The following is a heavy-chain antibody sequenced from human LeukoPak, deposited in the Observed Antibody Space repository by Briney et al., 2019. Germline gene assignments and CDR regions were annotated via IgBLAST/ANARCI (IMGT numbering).Heavy chain of an antibody. J-gene: IGHJ4*02. V-gene: IGHV4-39*07. D-gene: IGHD5-18*01. CDR3: VREARGYTYGPYFDY. CDR2: IYYSGST. Sequence: PSETLSLTCTVSGGSISNSHYYWGWIRQPPGKGLEWIGSIYYSGSTYYSPSLKSRVTISVDTSKKQFSLKLSSVTAADTAVYYCVREARGYTYGPYFDYWGQGTLVTVSS. CDR1: GGSISNSHYY.